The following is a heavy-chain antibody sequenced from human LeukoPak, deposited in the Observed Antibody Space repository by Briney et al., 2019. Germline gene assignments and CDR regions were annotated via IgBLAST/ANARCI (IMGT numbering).Heavy chain of an antibody. D-gene: IGHD6-13*01. CDR2: IYYSGST. J-gene: IGHJ4*02. CDR3: AREDGSSWYYFDS. V-gene: IGHV4-59*01. CDR1: GGSINTYY. Sequence: PSETLSLTCTVSGGSINTYYWSWIRQPPGKGLEWIGYIYYSGSTNYNPSLKSRVTISVDTSKNQFSLKLSSVTAADTAVYYCAREDGSSWYYFDSWGQGTLATVSS.